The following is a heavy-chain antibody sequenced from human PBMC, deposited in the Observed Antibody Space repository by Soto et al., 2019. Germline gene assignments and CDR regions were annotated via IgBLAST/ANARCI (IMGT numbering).Heavy chain of an antibody. Sequence: GGSLRLSCAASGCSFSSYGMEWVRLAPGKGLEWVAATTYDGGIKHYVDSVKGRFTISRDDSKNTLYLQMNSLRAEDTATYYCAGALENPYFYNGRNVWGRGTTVTVAS. J-gene: IGHJ6*02. CDR1: GCSFSSYG. D-gene: IGHD1-1*01. V-gene: IGHV3-30*03. CDR3: AGALENPYFYNGRNV. CDR2: TTYDGGIK.